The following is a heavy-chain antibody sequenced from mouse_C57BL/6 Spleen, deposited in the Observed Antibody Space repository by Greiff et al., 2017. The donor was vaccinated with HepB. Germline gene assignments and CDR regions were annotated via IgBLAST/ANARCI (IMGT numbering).Heavy chain of an antibody. V-gene: IGHV1-78*01. CDR1: GYTFTDYT. CDR2: IYPRDGST. D-gene: IGHD1-1*01. CDR3: AREGAYYYGSTWFAY. Sequence: VKVVESDAELVKPGASVKISCKVSGYTFTDYTIHWMKQRPEQGLEWIGYIYPRDGSTKYNEKFKGKATLTADKSSSTAYMQLNSLTSEDSAVYFCAREGAYYYGSTWFAYWGQGTLVTVSA. J-gene: IGHJ3*01.